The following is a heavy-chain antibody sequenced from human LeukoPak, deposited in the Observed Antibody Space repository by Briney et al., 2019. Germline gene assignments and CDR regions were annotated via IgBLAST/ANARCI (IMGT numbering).Heavy chain of an antibody. CDR3: ARNNGMDV. J-gene: IGHJ6*02. V-gene: IGHV3-7*03. CDR1: GFALSSHW. Sequence: PGGSLRLSCAASGFALSSHWMTWVRQVPGRGPEWVANVNRDGSETYYLDSVKGRFTISKGNAKNSLYLQMNSLRAEDTALYHCARNNGMDVWGQGITVIVSS. CDR2: VNRDGSET.